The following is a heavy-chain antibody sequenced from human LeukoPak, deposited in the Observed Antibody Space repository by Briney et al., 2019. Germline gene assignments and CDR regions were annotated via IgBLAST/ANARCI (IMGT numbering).Heavy chain of an antibody. J-gene: IGHJ4*02. Sequence: ASVKVSCKASGYTFTSYGISWVRQAPGQGLEWMGWMNPNSGNTGYAQKFQGRVTMTRNTSISTAYMELSSLRSEDTAVYYCARSIGSSWYLDYWGQGTLVTVSS. CDR3: ARSIGSSWYLDY. CDR1: GYTFTSYG. D-gene: IGHD6-13*01. V-gene: IGHV1-8*02. CDR2: MNPNSGNT.